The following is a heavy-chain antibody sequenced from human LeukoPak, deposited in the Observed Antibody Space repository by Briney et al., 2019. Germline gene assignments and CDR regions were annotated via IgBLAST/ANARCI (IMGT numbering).Heavy chain of an antibody. CDR3: AKGYNYGSWRVDY. Sequence: GASVEVSCKASGYTFTTSTMHWARQVPGQRLEWMGCINVGNDNTEFSERFQGRVTITRDTSASTVYMELNSLTSEDTAVYYCAKGYNYGSWRVDYWGQGTLVTVSS. CDR1: GYTFTTST. V-gene: IGHV1-3*01. J-gene: IGHJ4*02. D-gene: IGHD3-10*01. CDR2: INVGNDNT.